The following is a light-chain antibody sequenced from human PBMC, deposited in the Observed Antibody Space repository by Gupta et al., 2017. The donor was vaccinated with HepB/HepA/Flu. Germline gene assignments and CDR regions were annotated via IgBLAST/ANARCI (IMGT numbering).Light chain of an antibody. J-gene: IGLJ1*01. Sequence: SYELTQPPSVSVSPGQTASITCSGDKLGDKFASCYQQKPAQSTVSVIYQASKRPSGIPERFSGSNSGNTASLTISGTQAMDEADYYCQAWGSSTALFVFGTGTKVTVL. CDR1: KLGDKF. CDR2: QAS. CDR3: QAWGSSTALFV. V-gene: IGLV3-1*01.